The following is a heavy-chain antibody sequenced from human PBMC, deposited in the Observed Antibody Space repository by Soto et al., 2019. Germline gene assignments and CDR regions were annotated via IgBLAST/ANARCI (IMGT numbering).Heavy chain of an antibody. V-gene: IGHV1-24*01. Sequence: ASVKVSCKVSGYTLTELSMHWVRQAPGKGLEWMGGFDPEDGETIYAQKFQGRVTMTRDTSTSTVYMELSSLRSEDTAVYYCARVLSGYYGDYWGQGTLVTVSS. CDR2: FDPEDGET. CDR1: GYTLTELS. J-gene: IGHJ4*02. D-gene: IGHD3-22*01. CDR3: ARVLSGYYGDY.